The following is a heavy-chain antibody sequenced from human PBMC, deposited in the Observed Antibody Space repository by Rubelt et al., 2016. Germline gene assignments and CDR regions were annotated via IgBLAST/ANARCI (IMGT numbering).Heavy chain of an antibody. J-gene: IGHJ4*02. CDR3: ARWGTKYDDGDTFDY. V-gene: IGHV1-3*01. Sequence: QVQLVQSGAEVKKPGASVKVSCKASGYTFTSYAMHWVRQAPGQRLEWMGWINAGNGNTKYSKKFQGRGAITRATAAGKAYMGLGSLRAEETAVYYCARWGTKYDDGDTFDYWGQGTLVTVSS. D-gene: IGHD4-17*01. CDR2: INAGNGNT. CDR1: GYTFTSYA.